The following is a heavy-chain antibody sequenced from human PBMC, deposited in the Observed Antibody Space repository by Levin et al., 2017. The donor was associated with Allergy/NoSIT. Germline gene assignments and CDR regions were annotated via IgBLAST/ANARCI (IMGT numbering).Heavy chain of an antibody. V-gene: IGHV1-8*01. Sequence: AASVKVSCKASGYTFTSYYINWVRQATGQGLEWMGWMNPNSGNTGYAQKFQGRVTMTRNTYISTAYMELSSLRSEDTAVYYCARAPILTGYYPHDYWGQGTLVTVSS. J-gene: IGHJ4*02. D-gene: IGHD3-9*01. CDR1: GYTFTSYY. CDR3: ARAPILTGYYPHDY. CDR2: MNPNSGNT.